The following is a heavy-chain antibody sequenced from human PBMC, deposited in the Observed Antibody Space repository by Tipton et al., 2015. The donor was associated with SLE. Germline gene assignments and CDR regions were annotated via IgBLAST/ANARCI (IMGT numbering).Heavy chain of an antibody. D-gene: IGHD1-7*01. V-gene: IGHV4-59*11. CDR2: IYYSGST. J-gene: IGHJ4*02. CDR1: GGSISSHY. CDR3: ASGITGTSDY. Sequence: TLSLTCTVSGGSISSHYWSWIRQPPGKRLEWIGYIYYSGSTNYNPSLESRVTISVDTSKNQFSLKLTSVTAADTAVYYCASGITGTSDYWGQGTLVTVSS.